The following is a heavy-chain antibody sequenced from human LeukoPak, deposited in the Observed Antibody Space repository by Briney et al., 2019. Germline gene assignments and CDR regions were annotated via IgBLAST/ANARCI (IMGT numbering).Heavy chain of an antibody. D-gene: IGHD1-26*01. CDR1: GFTFSSYS. J-gene: IGHJ4*02. V-gene: IGHV3-48*01. CDR3: ARGSGSYFF. Sequence: GGSLRLSCAASGFTFSSYSMNWVRQAPGKGLEWVSYISSSSSTIYYADSVKGRSTISRDNAKNSLYLQMNSLRAEDTAVYYCARGSGSYFFWGQGTLVTVSS. CDR2: ISSSSSTI.